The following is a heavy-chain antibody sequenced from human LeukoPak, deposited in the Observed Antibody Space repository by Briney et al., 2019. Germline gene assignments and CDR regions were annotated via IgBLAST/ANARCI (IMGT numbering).Heavy chain of an antibody. CDR2: IYYSGST. Sequence: SETLSLTCTVSGGSISSYYWSWIRQPPGKGLEWIGDIYYSGSTNYNPSLKSRVTISVDMSKNQFSLRLSSVTAADTAVYYSARLASGSYGPLTPFDYWGQGTLVTVSS. V-gene: IGHV4-59*08. CDR3: ARLASGSYGPLTPFDY. CDR1: GGSISSYY. J-gene: IGHJ4*02. D-gene: IGHD1-26*01.